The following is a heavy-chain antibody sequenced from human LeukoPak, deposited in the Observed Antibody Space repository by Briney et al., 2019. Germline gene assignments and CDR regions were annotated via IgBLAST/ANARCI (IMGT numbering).Heavy chain of an antibody. CDR3: ARESVTRAFDY. D-gene: IGHD4-17*01. V-gene: IGHV3-30*04. Sequence: GRSLRLSCAASGFTFSSYAMHWVRQAPGKGLEWVAVISYDGSNKYYADSVKGRFTISRDNSKNTLYLQMNSLRAEDTAVYYCARESVTRAFDYWGQGTLVTVSS. CDR1: GFTFSSYA. J-gene: IGHJ4*02. CDR2: ISYDGSNK.